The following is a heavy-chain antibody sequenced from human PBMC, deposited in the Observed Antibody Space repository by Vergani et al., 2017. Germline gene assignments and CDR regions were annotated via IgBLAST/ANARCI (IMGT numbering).Heavy chain of an antibody. J-gene: IGHJ4*02. Sequence: QVQLQESGPGLVKPSETLSLTCTVSGGSISSYYWSWIRQPPGKGLEWIGYIYYSGSTNYNPSLKSRVTISVDRSKNQFSLKLSSVTAADTAVYYCARGHTYCGGDCYYDWGQGTLVTVSS. D-gene: IGHD2-21*02. CDR2: IYYSGST. CDR3: ARGHTYCGGDCYYD. V-gene: IGHV4-59*12. CDR1: GGSISSYY.